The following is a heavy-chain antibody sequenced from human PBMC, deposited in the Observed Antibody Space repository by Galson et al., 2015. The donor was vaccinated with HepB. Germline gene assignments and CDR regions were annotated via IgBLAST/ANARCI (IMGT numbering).Heavy chain of an antibody. D-gene: IGHD2-2*01. CDR2: ISGSGGST. J-gene: IGHJ4*02. CDR3: AKGQVFVGVYIYIDY. V-gene: IGHV3-23*01. Sequence: SLRLSCAASGFTFSSYAMSWVRQAPGKGLEWVSAISGSGGSTYYADSVKGRFTISRDNSKNTLYLQMNSLRAEDTAVYYCAKGQVFVGVYIYIDYWGQGTTVTVSS. CDR1: GFTFSSYA.